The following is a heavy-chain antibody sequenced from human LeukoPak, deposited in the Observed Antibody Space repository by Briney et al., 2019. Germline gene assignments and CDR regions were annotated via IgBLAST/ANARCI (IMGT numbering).Heavy chain of an antibody. CDR2: ISSSSSYI. J-gene: IGHJ4*02. CDR3: ARSPGTAYWNGN. D-gene: IGHD1-1*01. CDR1: GFTFSSYS. Sequence: PGGSLRLSCVASGFTFSSYSMNWVRQAPGKGLEWVSSISSSSSYIYYADSVKGRFTISRDNAKNSLYLQMNSLRAEDTAVYYCARSPGTAYWNGNWGQGTLVTVSS. V-gene: IGHV3-21*01.